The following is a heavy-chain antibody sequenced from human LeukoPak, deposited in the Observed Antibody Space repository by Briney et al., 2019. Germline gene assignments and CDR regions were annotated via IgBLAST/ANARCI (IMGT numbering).Heavy chain of an antibody. CDR2: IYPRGST. V-gene: IGHV4-30-2*01. CDR3: ARFSPRAMGNYLNF. CDR1: GGSISSGSYS. J-gene: IGHJ4*02. Sequence: PSQTLSLTCAVSGGSISSGSYSWSWIRQPPGKGLEWIGYIYPRGSTYYNPSLKSRVILSLDKSANQFSLNLSSVTAADTAVYYCARFSPRAMGNYLNFWGQGTLVTVSS. D-gene: IGHD7-27*01.